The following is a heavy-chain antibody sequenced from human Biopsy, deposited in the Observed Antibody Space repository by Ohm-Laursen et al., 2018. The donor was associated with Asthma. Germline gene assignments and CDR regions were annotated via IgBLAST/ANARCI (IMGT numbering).Heavy chain of an antibody. CDR2: IIPIFGTA. CDR3: ARDPHNSYLASLRTKFNYYYYGMDV. J-gene: IGHJ6*02. Sequence: SVKVSCKASGGTFSSYAISWVRQAPGQGLEWMGGIIPIFGTAIYAQKFQGRVTITADESTSTAYMELSSLRSEDTAVYYCARDPHNSYLASLRTKFNYYYYGMDVWGQGTTVTVSS. V-gene: IGHV1-69*13. D-gene: IGHD1-7*01. CDR1: GGTFSSYA.